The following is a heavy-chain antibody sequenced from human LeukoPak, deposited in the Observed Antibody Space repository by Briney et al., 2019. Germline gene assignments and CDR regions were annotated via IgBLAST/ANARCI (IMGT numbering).Heavy chain of an antibody. Sequence: GGSLRLSCSASGFTLSSDAIHWVRQAPGKGLEYVSAISSNGSNTYYADSVKGRFTITRDNSKNTHNSKNMVYLQMSSLRAEDTAVYYCVKDKISSWYTFDYWGQGTLVTVSS. V-gene: IGHV3-64D*06. CDR3: VKDKISSWYTFDY. D-gene: IGHD6-13*01. J-gene: IGHJ4*02. CDR2: ISSNGSNT. CDR1: GFTLSSDA.